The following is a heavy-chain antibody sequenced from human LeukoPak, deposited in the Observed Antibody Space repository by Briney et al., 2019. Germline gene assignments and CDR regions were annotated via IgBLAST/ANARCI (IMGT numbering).Heavy chain of an antibody. CDR1: GFTFSSYA. CDR3: ARRPDILTGYTYYFDY. CDR2: IGGSGGST. J-gene: IGHJ4*02. V-gene: IGHV3-23*01. D-gene: IGHD3-9*01. Sequence: GGSLRLSCAASGFTFSSYAMSWVRQAPGRGLEWVAAIGGSGGSTYYADSVKGRFTISRDNAKNSLYLQMNSLRAEDTAVYYCARRPDILTGYTYYFDYWGQGTLVTVSS.